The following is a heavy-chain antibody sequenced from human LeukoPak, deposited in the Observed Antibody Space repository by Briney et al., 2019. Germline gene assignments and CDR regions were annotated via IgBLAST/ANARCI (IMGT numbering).Heavy chain of an antibody. V-gene: IGHV3-30*18. Sequence: AGGSLRLSCAASGFTFSSYGMHWVRQAPGKGLEWVAVISYDGSNKYYADSVKGRFTISRDNSKNTLYLQMNSLRAEDTAVYYCAKDTSSSWFYYHMDVWGKGTTVTISS. CDR2: ISYDGSNK. J-gene: IGHJ6*03. CDR3: AKDTSSSWFYYHMDV. D-gene: IGHD6-13*01. CDR1: GFTFSSYG.